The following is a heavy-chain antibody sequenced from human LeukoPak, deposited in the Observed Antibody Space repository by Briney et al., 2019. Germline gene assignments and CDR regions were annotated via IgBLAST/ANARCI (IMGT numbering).Heavy chain of an antibody. Sequence: SETLSLTCTVSGGSISSYYWSWIRQPPGKGLEWIGYIYYSGSTNYNPSLKSRVTISVDTSKNQFSLKLSSVTAADTAVYYCARAIYGSGSYYNVDYWGQGTLVTVSS. D-gene: IGHD3-10*01. V-gene: IGHV4-59*01. CDR1: GGSISSYY. J-gene: IGHJ4*02. CDR3: ARAIYGSGSYYNVDY. CDR2: IYYSGST.